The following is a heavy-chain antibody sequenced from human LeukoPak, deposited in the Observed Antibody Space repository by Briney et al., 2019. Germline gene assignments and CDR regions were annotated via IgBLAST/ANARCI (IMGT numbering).Heavy chain of an antibody. V-gene: IGHV3-21*05. CDR1: GFTFSSYE. J-gene: IGHJ6*03. CDR3: ARTYYYGSGVKVYYYMDV. CDR2: ISSSSSYI. D-gene: IGHD3-10*01. Sequence: PGGSLRLSCAASGFTFSSYEMNWVRQAPGKGLEWVSYISSSSSYIYYADSVKGRFTISRDNAKNSLYLQMNSLRAEDTAVYYCARTYYYGSGVKVYYYMDVWGKGTTVTISS.